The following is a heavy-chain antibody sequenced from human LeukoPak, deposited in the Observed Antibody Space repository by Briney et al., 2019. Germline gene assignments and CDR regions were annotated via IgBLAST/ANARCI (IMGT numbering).Heavy chain of an antibody. V-gene: IGHV1-8*03. CDR1: GYTFTSYD. Sequence: ASVKVSCKASGYTFTSYDINWVRQATGQGLEWMGWMNPNSGNTGYAQKFQGRVTITRDTSISTAYMELSSLRSEDTAVYYCARGTWSGYPLYYMDVWGKGTMVTVSS. D-gene: IGHD3-3*01. CDR3: ARGTWSGYPLYYMDV. J-gene: IGHJ6*03. CDR2: MNPNSGNT.